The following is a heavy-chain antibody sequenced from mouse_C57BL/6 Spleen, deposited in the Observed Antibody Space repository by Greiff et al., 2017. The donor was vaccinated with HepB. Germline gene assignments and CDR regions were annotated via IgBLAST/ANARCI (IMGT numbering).Heavy chain of an antibody. CDR1: GFTFSSYA. J-gene: IGHJ2*01. V-gene: IGHV5-4*01. CDR3: ARDERYFDY. Sequence: EVHLVESGGGLVKPGGSLKLSCAASGFTFSSYAMSWVRQTPEKRLEWVATISDGGSYTYYPDNVKGRFTISRDNAKNNLYLQMSHLKSEDTAMYYCARDERYFDYWGQGTTLTVSS. CDR2: ISDGGSYT.